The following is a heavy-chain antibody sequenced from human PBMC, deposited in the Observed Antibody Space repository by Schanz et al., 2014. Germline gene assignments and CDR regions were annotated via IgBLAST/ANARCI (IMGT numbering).Heavy chain of an antibody. CDR2: FNDGGVNK. J-gene: IGHJ5*02. V-gene: IGHV3-23*01. D-gene: IGHD6-13*01. CDR3: AKSQGSSFDP. Sequence: EVHLLESGGGLVEPGGSLRLSCATSGFSLDIFAVSWVRQAPGKGLEWVSSFNDGGVNKYYADSVKGRFTISSDNSKSTLYLQMSSLRAEDTAVYYCAKSQGSSFDPWGQGTLVTVSS. CDR1: GFSLDIFA.